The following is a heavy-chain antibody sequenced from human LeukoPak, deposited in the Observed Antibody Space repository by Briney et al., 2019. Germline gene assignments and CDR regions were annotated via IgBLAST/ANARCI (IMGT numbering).Heavy chain of an antibody. CDR1: GFTVSSNY. J-gene: IGHJ4*02. Sequence: GGSLRLSCAASGFTVSSNYMSWVRQAPGKGLEWVSVIYSGDSTYYADSVKGRFTISRDNSKNTLYLQMNSLRAEDMAVYYCARVPPYSGSYSYYFDYWGQGTLVTVSS. CDR2: IYSGDST. CDR3: ARVPPYSGSYSYYFDY. D-gene: IGHD1-26*01. V-gene: IGHV3-66*02.